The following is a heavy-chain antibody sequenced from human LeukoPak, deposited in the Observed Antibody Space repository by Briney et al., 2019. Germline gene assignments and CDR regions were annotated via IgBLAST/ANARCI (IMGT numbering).Heavy chain of an antibody. CDR1: GFTFSNYY. V-gene: IGHV3-11*01. Sequence: PGGSLRLSCAASGFTFSNYYMSWIRQAPGEGLEWVSYIRTSGSTIYYADSVKGRFTISRDNAKNSLDLQMNSLRAEDTAVYYCARETQRWSGGSCYSDYWGQGTLVTVSS. CDR3: ARETQRWSGGSCYSDY. J-gene: IGHJ4*02. D-gene: IGHD2-15*01. CDR2: IRTSGSTI.